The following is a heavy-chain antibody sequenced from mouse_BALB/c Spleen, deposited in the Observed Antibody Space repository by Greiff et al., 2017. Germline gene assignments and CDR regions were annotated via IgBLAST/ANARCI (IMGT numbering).Heavy chain of an antibody. CDR3: ARLITTAAWFAY. Sequence: QVQLQQSGAELMKPGASVKISCKATGYTFSSYWIEWVKQRPGHGLEWIGEILPGSGSTNYNEKFKGKATFTADTSSNTAYMQLSSLISEDSAVYYGARLITTAAWFAYWGQGTLVTVSA. CDR1: GYTFSSYW. J-gene: IGHJ3*01. V-gene: IGHV1-9*01. CDR2: ILPGSGST. D-gene: IGHD2-4*01.